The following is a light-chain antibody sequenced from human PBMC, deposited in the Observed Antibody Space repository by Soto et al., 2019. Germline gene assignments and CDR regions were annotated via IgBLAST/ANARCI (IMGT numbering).Light chain of an antibody. CDR2: EDN. CDR1: SGSIASNY. J-gene: IGLJ2*01. Sequence: QSVSESPGTTVTISCTGSSGSIASNYVQWYQQRPGIAPTTVIYEDNQRPFGVPDRFSGSIDSSSTSASLTISGLRTEDEADSYCQSSDSSNVVFGGGTKVTVL. CDR3: QSSDSSNVV. V-gene: IGLV6-57*02.